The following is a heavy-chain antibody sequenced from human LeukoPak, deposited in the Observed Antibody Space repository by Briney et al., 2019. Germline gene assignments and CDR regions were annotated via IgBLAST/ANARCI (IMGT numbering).Heavy chain of an antibody. CDR3: AKTRPLDSSSWSHGDY. V-gene: IGHV3-23*01. J-gene: IGHJ4*02. CDR2: ISGSGDST. D-gene: IGHD6-13*01. Sequence: GGSLRLSRAASGFTFSSYAMSWVRQAPGKGLEWVSAISGSGDSTYYGDSVKGRFTISRDNSKNTLYLQMNSLRAEDTAVYYCAKTRPLDSSSWSHGDYWGQGTLVTVSS. CDR1: GFTFSSYA.